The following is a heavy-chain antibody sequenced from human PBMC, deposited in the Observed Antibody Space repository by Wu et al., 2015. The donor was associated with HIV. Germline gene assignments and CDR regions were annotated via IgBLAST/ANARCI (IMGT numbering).Heavy chain of an antibody. CDR3: AKXWNIVVVTASDAFDI. Sequence: QVQLVQSGAEVKKPGASVKVSCKASGYTFTSYDINWVRQATGQGLEWMGWMNPNSGNTGYAQKFQGRVTITADESTSTAYMELSSLRSDDTAVYYCAKXWNIVVVTASDAFDIWGQGTMVTVSS. J-gene: IGHJ3*02. CDR2: MNPNSGNT. CDR1: GYTFTSYD. V-gene: IGHV1-8*01. D-gene: IGHD2-21*02.